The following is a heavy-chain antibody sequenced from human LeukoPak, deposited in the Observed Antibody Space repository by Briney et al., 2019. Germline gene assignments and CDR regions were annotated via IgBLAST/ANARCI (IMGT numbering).Heavy chain of an antibody. J-gene: IGHJ4*02. CDR2: IKQDGSEK. CDR1: GFTFSSYW. V-gene: IGHV3-7*01. CDR3: ARHKKRYYFDY. Sequence: PGGSLRLSCAASGFTFSSYWMSWVRQAPGKGLEWVANIKQDGSEKYYVDSVKGRFAISRDNAKNSLYLQMNSLRAEDTAVYYCARHKKRYYFDYWGQGTLVTVSS.